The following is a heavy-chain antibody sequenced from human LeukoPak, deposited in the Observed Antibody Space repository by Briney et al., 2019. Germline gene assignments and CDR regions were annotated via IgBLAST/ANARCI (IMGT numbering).Heavy chain of an antibody. V-gene: IGHV3-11*06. J-gene: IGHJ4*02. CDR2: ISSRTSDT. CDR3: TRVGSSGSVDY. Sequence: PGGSLRLSCAASGFTFSDYHMSWIRQAPGKGLEWVSYISSRTSDTNYVDSVKGRFTISRDNAKNSLYLQMNSLRAEDTVVYYCTRVGSSGSVDYWGQGTLVTVSS. D-gene: IGHD1-1*01. CDR1: GFTFSDYH.